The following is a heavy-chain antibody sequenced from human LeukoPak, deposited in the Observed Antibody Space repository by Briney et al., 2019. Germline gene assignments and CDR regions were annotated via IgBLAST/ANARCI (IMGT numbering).Heavy chain of an antibody. CDR2: INHSGST. CDR3: ARGRRLEWLLTY. Sequence: ASETLSLTCAVYGGSFSGYYWSWIRQPPGKGLEWIGEINHSGSTNYNPSLKSRVTTSVDTSKNQFSLKLNSMTAADTAVYYCARGRRLEWLLTYWGQGTLVTVSS. J-gene: IGHJ4*02. CDR1: GGSFSGYY. D-gene: IGHD3-3*01. V-gene: IGHV4-34*01.